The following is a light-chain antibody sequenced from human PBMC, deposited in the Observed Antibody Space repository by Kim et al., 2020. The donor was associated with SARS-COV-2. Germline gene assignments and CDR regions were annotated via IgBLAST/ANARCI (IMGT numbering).Light chain of an antibody. CDR3: QQYNNWPPFT. CDR2: GVS. CDR1: QGLGSK. V-gene: IGKV3-15*01. J-gene: IGKJ5*01. Sequence: EIVLTQSPDTLSVSPGGSASLSCRASQGLGSKLAWYQQKPGQAPSLLIYGVSTRAAGVPARFSGSGSGTEFTLTISSLQSEDFALYYFQQYNNWPPFTFGQGTRLEIK.